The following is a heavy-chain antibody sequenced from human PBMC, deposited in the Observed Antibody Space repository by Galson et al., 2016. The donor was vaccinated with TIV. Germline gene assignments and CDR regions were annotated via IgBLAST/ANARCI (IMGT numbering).Heavy chain of an antibody. CDR1: GGSFSNLG. D-gene: IGHD2-21*02. CDR2: ILPISGQV. Sequence: SVKVSCKASGGSFSNLGLNWVRQAPGQGFEWVGGILPISGQVSYAQNFQDRVPITADKSASTVHRALRSLRSDDTAVYYCARAGPCGGDCYFLDNWGQGSLVTVSS. J-gene: IGHJ4*02. V-gene: IGHV1-69*06. CDR3: ARAGPCGGDCYFLDN.